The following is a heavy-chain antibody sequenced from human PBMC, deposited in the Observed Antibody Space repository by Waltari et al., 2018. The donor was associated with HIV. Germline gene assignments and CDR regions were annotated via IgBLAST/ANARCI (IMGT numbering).Heavy chain of an antibody. D-gene: IGHD2-15*01. CDR3: SSQTKRGLHDY. CDR1: GATFREYY. J-gene: IGHJ4*02. CDR2: VSLGGSST. Sequence: QVQLVESGGGLVTPGGSLRLSCEASGATFREYYMSWIRQAPGKGLEWIAYVSLGGSSTDYADSVRGRFTILRDDATNSVFLQMHSLRAEDTAVYYCSSQTKRGLHDYWGQGTLVTVSS. V-gene: IGHV3-11*01.